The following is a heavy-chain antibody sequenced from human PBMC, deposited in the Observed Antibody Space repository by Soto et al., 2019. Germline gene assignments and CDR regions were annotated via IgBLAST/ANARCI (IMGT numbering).Heavy chain of an antibody. CDR3: ARKPAGDYYYGMDV. V-gene: IGHV1-69*06. CDR1: GGTFSSYA. CDR2: IIPIFGTA. D-gene: IGHD7-27*01. J-gene: IGHJ6*02. Sequence: SVKVSCKASGGTFSSYAISWVRQAPGQGLEWMGGIIPIFGTANYAQKFQGRVTTTADKSTSTAYMELSSLRSEDTAVYYCARKPAGDYYYGMDVWGQGTTVTVSS.